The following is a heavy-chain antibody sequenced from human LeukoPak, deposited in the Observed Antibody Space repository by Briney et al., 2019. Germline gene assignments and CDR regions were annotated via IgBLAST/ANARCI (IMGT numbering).Heavy chain of an antibody. CDR1: GFTFSSYS. CDR2: ISSSSSYI. Sequence: GGSLRLSCAASGFTFSSYSMNWVRQAPGKGLEWVSSISSSSSYIYYADSVKGRFTISRDNAKNSLYLQMNSLRDEDTAVYYCARSPRSMVRGVITHDYWGQGTLVTVSS. V-gene: IGHV3-21*01. CDR3: ARSPRSMVRGVITHDY. D-gene: IGHD3-10*01. J-gene: IGHJ4*02.